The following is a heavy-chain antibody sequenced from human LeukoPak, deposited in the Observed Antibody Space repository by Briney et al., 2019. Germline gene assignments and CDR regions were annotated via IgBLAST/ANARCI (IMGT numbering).Heavy chain of an antibody. V-gene: IGHV4-30-2*01. Sequence: SETLSLTCTVSGGSISSGGYYWSWIRQPPGKGLEWIGYIYHSGSTYYNPSLKSRVTISVDRSKNQFSLKLSSVTAADTAVYYCARVSSSSWRVGSAFDIWGQGTMVTVSS. CDR2: IYHSGST. D-gene: IGHD6-13*01. CDR3: ARVSSSSWRVGSAFDI. J-gene: IGHJ3*02. CDR1: GGSISSGGYY.